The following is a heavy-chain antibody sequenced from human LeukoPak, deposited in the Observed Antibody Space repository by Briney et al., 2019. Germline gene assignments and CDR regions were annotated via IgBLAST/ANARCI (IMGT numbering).Heavy chain of an antibody. V-gene: IGHV4-39*01. CDR1: GGSISSSSYS. D-gene: IGHD1-26*01. CDR2: IYYSGST. CDR3: ARYPKVRIVGATSGLDY. Sequence: SETLSLTCTVSGGSISSSSYSWGWIRQPPGKGLEWIGSIYYSGSTYYNPSLKSRVTISVDTSKNQFSLKLSSVTAADTAAYYCARYPKVRIVGATSGLDYWGQGTQVTVSS. J-gene: IGHJ4*02.